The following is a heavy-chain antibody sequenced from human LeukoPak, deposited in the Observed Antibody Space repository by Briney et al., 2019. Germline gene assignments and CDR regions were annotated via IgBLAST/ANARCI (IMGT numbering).Heavy chain of an antibody. D-gene: IGHD6-13*01. V-gene: IGHV4-39*01. J-gene: IGHJ4*02. CDR2: IYYSGST. CDR1: GGSISSSSYY. CDR3: ATAGAQQLVSYYFDY. Sequence: SETLSLTCTVSGGSISSSSYYWGWIRQPPGKGLEWIGSIYYSGSTYYNPSLKSRVTISVDTSKNQFSLKLSSVTAADTAVYYCATAGAQQLVSYYFDYWGQGTLVTVSS.